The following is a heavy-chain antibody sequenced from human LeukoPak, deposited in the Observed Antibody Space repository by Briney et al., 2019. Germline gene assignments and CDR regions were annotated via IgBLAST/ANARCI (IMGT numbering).Heavy chain of an antibody. CDR1: GGSISSSYYY. J-gene: IGHJ4*02. Sequence: SETLSLTCTVSGGSISSSYYYWGWIRQPRGKGPEWIVTIYYSGSNYYNPSLKSRVTLSVDTSKNQFSLKLSSVTAPDTAVYYCARHEDRNWYFDHWGQGTLVTVSS. D-gene: IGHD1-1*01. V-gene: IGHV4-39*01. CDR3: ARHEDRNWYFDH. CDR2: IYYSGSN.